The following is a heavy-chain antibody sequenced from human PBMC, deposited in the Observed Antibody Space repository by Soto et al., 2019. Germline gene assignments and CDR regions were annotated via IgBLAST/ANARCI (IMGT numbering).Heavy chain of an antibody. CDR1: GGSITSYY. CDR3: ATGRVYFGSEY. D-gene: IGHD3-10*01. CDR2: IYYNGNI. J-gene: IGHJ4*02. Sequence: QVQLQESGPGLVKPLETLSLTCTVPGGSITSYYWSWVRQPPGKGLEWIGYIYYNGNINYNPSLKSRLTISLDTSKNQFSLRLSSVTAADTAVYYCATGRVYFGSEYWGQGTLVTLSS. V-gene: IGHV4-59*01.